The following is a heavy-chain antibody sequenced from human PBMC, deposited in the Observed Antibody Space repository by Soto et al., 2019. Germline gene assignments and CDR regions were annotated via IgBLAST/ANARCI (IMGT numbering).Heavy chain of an antibody. CDR2: INGDGRST. CDR1: GFTFSSYW. J-gene: IGHJ6*02. CDR3: GRGGSGIYGMDV. Sequence: EVQLVESGGGLVQPGGSLRLSCAASGFTFSSYWVHWVRQAPGRGLVWVSRINGDGRSTSYADSVKGRFTISRDNAKNTLYLQMNSLRAEDTAVYLCGRGGSGIYGMDVWGQGTTVTVSS. V-gene: IGHV3-74*01. D-gene: IGHD6-13*01.